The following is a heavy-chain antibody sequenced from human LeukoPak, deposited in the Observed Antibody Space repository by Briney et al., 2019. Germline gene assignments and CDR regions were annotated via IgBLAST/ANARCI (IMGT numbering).Heavy chain of an antibody. D-gene: IGHD3-22*01. CDR1: GGSISSYY. J-gene: IGHJ4*02. CDR2: IYYSGST. CDR3: ARSSTADSSGYYPFDY. Sequence: PSETLSLTCTVSGGSISSYYWSWIRQPPGKGLEWIGYIYYSGSTNYNPSPKSRVTISVDTSKNQFSLKLSSVTAADTAVYYCARSSTADSSGYYPFDYWGQGTLVTVSS. V-gene: IGHV4-59*01.